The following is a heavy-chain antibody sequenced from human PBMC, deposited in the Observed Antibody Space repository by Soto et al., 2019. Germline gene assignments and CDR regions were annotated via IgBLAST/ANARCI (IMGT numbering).Heavy chain of an antibody. CDR1: GYTFNSYG. CDR3: ARDHAGYCRGDCRPCAY. D-gene: IGHD2-21*02. Sequence: GASVEVSSKASGYTFNSYGLSWVRQAPGQGLEWMGWISAYNGNTNYAQKLQGRVTMTTDTSTSTAYMELRSLRSDDTAVYYCARDHAGYCRGDCRPCAYWGQGTLVTVSA. J-gene: IGHJ4*02. CDR2: ISAYNGNT. V-gene: IGHV1-18*01.